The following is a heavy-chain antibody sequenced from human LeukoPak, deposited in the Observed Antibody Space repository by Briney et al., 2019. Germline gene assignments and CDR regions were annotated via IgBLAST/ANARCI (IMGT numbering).Heavy chain of an antibody. Sequence: PGGSLRLSCAASGFTFSSYGMHWVRQASGKGLEWVAVISYDGSNKYYADSVKGRFTISRDNSKNTLYLQMNSLRAEDTAVYYCAKDPRVGVDYWGQGTLVTVSS. CDR1: GFTFSSYG. CDR2: ISYDGSNK. D-gene: IGHD1-26*01. CDR3: AKDPRVGVDY. J-gene: IGHJ4*02. V-gene: IGHV3-30*18.